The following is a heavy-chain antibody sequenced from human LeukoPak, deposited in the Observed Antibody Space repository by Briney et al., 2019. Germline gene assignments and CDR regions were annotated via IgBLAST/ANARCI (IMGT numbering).Heavy chain of an antibody. V-gene: IGHV1-69*05. J-gene: IGHJ4*02. D-gene: IGHD4-11*01. CDR2: IIPIFGIA. Sequence: GASVKVSCKASGGTFSSYAISWVRQAPGQGLEWMGGIIPIFGIANYAQKFQGRVTITTDESTSTAYMELSSLRSEDTAVYYCARGTTATMGYFDYWGQGTLVTVSS. CDR3: ARGTTATMGYFDY. CDR1: GGTFSSYA.